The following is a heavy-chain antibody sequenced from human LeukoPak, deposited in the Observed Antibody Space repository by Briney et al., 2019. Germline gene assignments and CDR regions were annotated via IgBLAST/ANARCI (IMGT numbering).Heavy chain of an antibody. CDR2: ISSSDDST. V-gene: IGHV3-23*01. Sequence: PGGSLRLSCAASGFTFGYYDMSWVRQAPGKGLEWVSIISSSDDSTYYADSVTGRFTISTDRARNTLYLQMNSLIAEDTALYYCAKGSGRGSSSALDYWGQGTLVTVSS. J-gene: IGHJ4*01. CDR1: GFTFGYYD. D-gene: IGHD5-18*01. CDR3: AKGSGRGSSSALDY.